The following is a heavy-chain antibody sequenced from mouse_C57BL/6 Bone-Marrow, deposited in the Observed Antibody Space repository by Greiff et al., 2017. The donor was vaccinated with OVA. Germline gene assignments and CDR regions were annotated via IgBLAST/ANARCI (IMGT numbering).Heavy chain of an antibody. CDR2: ISNGGGST. V-gene: IGHV5-12*01. CDR3: ARHDDAMDY. CDR1: GFTFSDYY. Sequence: DVHLVESGGGLVQPGGSLKLSCAASGFTFSDYYMYWVRQTPEKRLEWVAYISNGGGSTYYPDTVKGRFTISRDNAKNTLYLQMSRLKSEDTAMYYCARHDDAMDYWGQGTSVTVSS. J-gene: IGHJ4*01.